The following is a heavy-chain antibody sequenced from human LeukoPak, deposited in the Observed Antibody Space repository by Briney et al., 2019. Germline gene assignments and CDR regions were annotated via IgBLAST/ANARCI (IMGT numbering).Heavy chain of an antibody. Sequence: GGSLRLSCAAPGLTITTHWMTWVRQAPEKGLEWVATIEQDGTKEYYVDSVKGRFTISRDNLKTSLYLQMNSLRADDTAVYYCVRDFDYWGQGTLVTVSS. V-gene: IGHV3-7*01. CDR2: IEQDGTKE. CDR3: VRDFDY. J-gene: IGHJ4*02. CDR1: GLTITTHW.